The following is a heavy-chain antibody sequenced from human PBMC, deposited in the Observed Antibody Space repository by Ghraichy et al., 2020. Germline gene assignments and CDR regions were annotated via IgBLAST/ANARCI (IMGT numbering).Heavy chain of an antibody. Sequence: GGSLRLSCSASGFTFSSYAMSWVRQAPGKGLEWVSAISGSGGSTYYADSVKGRFTISRDNSKNTLYLQMNSLRAEDTAVYYCAKDLRRQQLRGYYYYYGMDVWGQGTTVTVSS. D-gene: IGHD6-13*01. CDR3: AKDLRRQQLRGYYYYYGMDV. J-gene: IGHJ6*02. CDR2: ISGSGGST. CDR1: GFTFSSYA. V-gene: IGHV3-23*01.